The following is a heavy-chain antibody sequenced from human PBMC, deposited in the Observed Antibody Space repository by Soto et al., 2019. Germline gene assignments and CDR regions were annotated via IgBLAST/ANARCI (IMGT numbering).Heavy chain of an antibody. Sequence: QVQLVESGGGVVQPGRSLRLSCAASGFTFSSYAMHWVRQAPGKGLEWVAVISYDGSNKYYADSVKGRFTISRDNSMTTLYLQMNSLRAEDTAMYYCARHFIAPTGNGVDYWGQGSLVTVSS. J-gene: IGHJ4*02. D-gene: IGHD6-13*01. CDR1: GFTFSSYA. CDR3: ARHFIAPTGNGVDY. CDR2: ISYDGSNK. V-gene: IGHV3-30-3*01.